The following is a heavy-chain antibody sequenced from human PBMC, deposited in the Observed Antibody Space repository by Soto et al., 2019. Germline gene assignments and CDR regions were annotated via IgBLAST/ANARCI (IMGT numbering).Heavy chain of an antibody. V-gene: IGHV3-30-3*01. D-gene: IGHD6-13*01. CDR1: GFTFSSYA. Sequence: GGSLRLSCAASGFTFSSYAMHWVRQAPGKGLEWVAVISYDGSNKYYADSVKGRFTISRDNSKNTLYLQMNSLRAEDTAVYYCARDDGYSSSWYYYYGMDVWGQGTTVTVS. J-gene: IGHJ6*02. CDR2: ISYDGSNK. CDR3: ARDDGYSSSWYYYYGMDV.